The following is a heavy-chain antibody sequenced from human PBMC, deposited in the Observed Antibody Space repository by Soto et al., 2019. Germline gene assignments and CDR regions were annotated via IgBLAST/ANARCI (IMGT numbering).Heavy chain of an antibody. J-gene: IGHJ4*02. CDR3: ARDIFDYYYESRGPCDY. CDR1: RYTFTSNG. D-gene: IGHD3-22*01. CDR2: ISAYNGKT. V-gene: IGHV1-18*04. Sequence: DQVKVSCKASRYTFTSNGISWVRQPPGQGLEWMGWISAYNGKTNYAQKFRGRVTMTTDTVTSTAYMELRSLRSDDTAVYYSARDIFDYYYESRGPCDYWGEGILGT.